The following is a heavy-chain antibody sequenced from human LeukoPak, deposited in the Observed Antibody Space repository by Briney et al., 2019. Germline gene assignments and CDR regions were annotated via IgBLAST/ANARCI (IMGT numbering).Heavy chain of an antibody. CDR3: TRLVGDTGVYYYVQ. D-gene: IGHD3-22*01. V-gene: IGHV3-73*01. CDR1: GFTFSGSA. CDR2: IRSKANSYAT. J-gene: IGHJ4*02. Sequence: GGSLRLSCAASGFTFSGSALHWVRQASGKGLEWVGRIRSKANSYATAYTASVNGRFTISRDDSKNTAYLQMNSLKTEDTAVYYCTRLVGDTGVYYYVQWGQGTLVTVSS.